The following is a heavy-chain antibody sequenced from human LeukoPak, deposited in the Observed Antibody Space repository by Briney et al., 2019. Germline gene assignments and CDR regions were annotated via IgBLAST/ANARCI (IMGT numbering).Heavy chain of an antibody. Sequence: GRSLRLSCAASGFTFSSYAMHWVRQAPGKGLEWVSAIGGSGGSTYYADSVKGRFTISRDNSKNTLYLQMNSLRAEDTAVYYCAKESDGYKCYFDYWGQGTLVTVSS. CDR3: AKESDGYKCYFDY. CDR2: IGGSGGST. J-gene: IGHJ4*02. V-gene: IGHV3-23*01. CDR1: GFTFSSYA. D-gene: IGHD5-24*01.